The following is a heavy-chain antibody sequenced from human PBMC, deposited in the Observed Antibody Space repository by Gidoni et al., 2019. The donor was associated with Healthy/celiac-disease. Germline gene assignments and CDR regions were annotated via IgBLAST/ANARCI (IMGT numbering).Heavy chain of an antibody. CDR2: IYYSGST. D-gene: IGHD6-13*01. CDR1: GGSISSSSYY. CDR3: ARPGAGNVLLDY. V-gene: IGHV4-39*01. Sequence: QLQLQESGPGLVKPSETLSLTCTVSGGSISSSSYYWGWIRQPPGKGLEWIGSIYYSGSTYYNPSLKSRVTISVDTSKNQFSLKLSSVTAADTAVYYCARPGAGNVLLDYWGQGTLVTVSS. J-gene: IGHJ4*02.